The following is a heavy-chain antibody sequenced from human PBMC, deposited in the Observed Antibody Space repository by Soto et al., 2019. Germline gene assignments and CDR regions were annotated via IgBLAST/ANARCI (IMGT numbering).Heavy chain of an antibody. CDR3: ARDLGGEAAAGIGAGVDY. J-gene: IGHJ4*02. D-gene: IGHD6-13*01. V-gene: IGHV1-18*01. CDR2: ISAYNGNT. CDR1: GYTLTELS. Sequence: GASVKVSCKVSGYTLTELSMRWVRQAPGKGLEWMGWISAYNGNTNYAQKLQGRVTMTTDTSTSTAYMELRSLRSDDTAVYYCARDLGGEAAAGIGAGVDYWGQGTLVTVSS.